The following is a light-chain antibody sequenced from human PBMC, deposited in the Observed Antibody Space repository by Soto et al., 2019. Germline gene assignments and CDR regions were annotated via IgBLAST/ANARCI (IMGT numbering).Light chain of an antibody. CDR1: QSVNNN. CDR3: QQYNIWPPLA. V-gene: IGKV3-15*01. CDR2: GAS. J-gene: IGKJ4*01. Sequence: EIVVTQSPATLSVSPGERATLSCRASQSVNNNLAWYQQKPGQAPRLLIYGASTRATGIPGRFSGSGSGTEFTLTINSLQSEDFAVYYCQQYNIWPPLAFGGGTKVEVK.